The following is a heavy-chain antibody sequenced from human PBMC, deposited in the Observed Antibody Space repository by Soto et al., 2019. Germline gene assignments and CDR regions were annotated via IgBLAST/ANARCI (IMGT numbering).Heavy chain of an antibody. CDR3: ARGVSIYDSSGYAGPYFDS. D-gene: IGHD3-22*01. Sequence: TSETLSLTCNVSGDSISPYYLSWIRQPPGKELEWIAYMFYSGRTKYSPSLKSRVTISVDTSNNQLSLKLRSVTAADTAVYYCARGVSIYDSSGYAGPYFDSWGQGIQVTVSS. CDR2: MFYSGRT. V-gene: IGHV4-59*01. CDR1: GDSISPYY. J-gene: IGHJ4*02.